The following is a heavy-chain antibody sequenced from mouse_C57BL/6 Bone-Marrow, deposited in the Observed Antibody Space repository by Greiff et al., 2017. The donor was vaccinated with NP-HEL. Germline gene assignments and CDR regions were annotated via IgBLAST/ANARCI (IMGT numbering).Heavy chain of an antibody. Sequence: VQLQQSGPELVRPGASVKISCKAPGYTFTSHWMQWVRQRPGQGLEWIGEIFPGRGSTYYNEKFKGKATLTVDTSSSTAYMQLSSLTSEDSAVYFCARQNYGSSYEDYFDDWGQGTTLTVSS. V-gene: IGHV1-56*01. J-gene: IGHJ2*01. CDR3: ARQNYGSSYEDYFDD. CDR1: GYTFTSHW. D-gene: IGHD1-1*01. CDR2: IFPGRGST.